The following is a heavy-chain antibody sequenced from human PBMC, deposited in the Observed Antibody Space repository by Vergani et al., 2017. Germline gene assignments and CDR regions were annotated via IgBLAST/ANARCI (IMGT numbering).Heavy chain of an antibody. CDR1: GYTFTSYA. J-gene: IGHJ6*02. Sequence: QVQLVQSGSELKKPGASVKVSCKASGYTFTSYAMNWVRQAPGQGLEWMGWINTNTGKPTYAQVFTGRFVFSLDTSVSPAYLRISRLKAEDTAVYYCARIVPAALGGGYYYGMDVWGQGTTVTVSS. D-gene: IGHD2-2*01. CDR3: ARIVPAALGGGYYYGMDV. V-gene: IGHV7-4-1*02. CDR2: INTNTGKP.